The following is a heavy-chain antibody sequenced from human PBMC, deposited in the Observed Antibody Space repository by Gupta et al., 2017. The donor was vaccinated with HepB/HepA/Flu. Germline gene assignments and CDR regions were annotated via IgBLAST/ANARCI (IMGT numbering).Heavy chain of an antibody. Sequence: QLQLQESGQGLVRPSETLSLTCAASGGSISSSGYYWGWVRQPTGKGLEWFGSVYYTETTYYKPSLKSRVTMSVETSKNQFFLKVTSVTAADTAVYYCARSFLGSSWEPHFDSWGQGTLVTVSS. CDR2: VYYTETT. J-gene: IGHJ4*02. CDR1: GGSISSSGYY. CDR3: ARSFLGSSWEPHFDS. D-gene: IGHD1-14*01. V-gene: IGHV4-39*01.